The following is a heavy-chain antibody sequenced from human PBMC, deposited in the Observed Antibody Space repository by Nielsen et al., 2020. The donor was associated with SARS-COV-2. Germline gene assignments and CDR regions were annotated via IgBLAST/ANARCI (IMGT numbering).Heavy chain of an antibody. V-gene: IGHV3-21*03. J-gene: IGHJ4*02. Sequence: GESLKISCAASGFTFSSYTMNWVRQAPGMGLEWVSSINNIGTYIYYADSVKGRFTISRDNAKNSLYLQMNSLKTEDTAVYYCTTDPRVTIFGVVIISGDYWGQGTLVTVSS. CDR1: GFTFSSYT. CDR3: TTDPRVTIFGVVIISGDY. D-gene: IGHD3-3*01. CDR2: INNIGTYI.